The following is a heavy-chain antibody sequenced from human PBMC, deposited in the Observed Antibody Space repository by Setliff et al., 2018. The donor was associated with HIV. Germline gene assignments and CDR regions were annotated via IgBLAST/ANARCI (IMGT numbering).Heavy chain of an antibody. Sequence: SETLSLTCTVSGGSISSGSYYWSWIRQPAGKGLEWIGEIYHSEYTNYNAALRSRVTISADTSKNQFSLKLNSVTAADTAVYYCASRIYYYDSSRVLREEGFDPWGQGTLVTVSS. J-gene: IGHJ5*02. CDR3: ASRIYYYDSSRVLREEGFDP. CDR1: GGSISSGSYY. V-gene: IGHV4-61*09. D-gene: IGHD3-22*01. CDR2: IYHSEYT.